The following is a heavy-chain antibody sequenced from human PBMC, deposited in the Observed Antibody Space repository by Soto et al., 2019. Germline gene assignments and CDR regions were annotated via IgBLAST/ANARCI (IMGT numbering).Heavy chain of an antibody. CDR3: ARIPVDTYMIYWSDP. D-gene: IGHD3-16*01. J-gene: IGHJ5*02. V-gene: IGHV4-61*08. CDR2: VYFSGST. CDR1: GDSVSSGDYY. Sequence: SETLSLTCSVSGDSVSSGDYYWSWILQPPGKGLEWIVHVYFSGSTNYIPSLKSRLTMSVDTAKNQFSLKLNSVTAADTAVYYCARIPVDTYMIYWSDPWGQGTQVTVSS.